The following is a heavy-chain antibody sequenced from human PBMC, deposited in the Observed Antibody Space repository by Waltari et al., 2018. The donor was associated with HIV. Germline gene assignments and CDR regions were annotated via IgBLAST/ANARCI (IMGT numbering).Heavy chain of an antibody. CDR2: IFSNDAK. V-gene: IGHV2-26*01. D-gene: IGHD6-19*01. J-gene: IGHJ4*02. CDR3: ARMKEQWLTLDD. Sequence: QVTLQESGPVLVKPTETLTLTCTVSGFSLSNARLGINWIRQPPGKALEWLASIFSNDAKSYSTSLKSRLTISKDTSKSQVVLTMSNMNPEDTATYYCARMKEQWLTLDDWGQGTLVTVSS. CDR1: GFSLSNARLG.